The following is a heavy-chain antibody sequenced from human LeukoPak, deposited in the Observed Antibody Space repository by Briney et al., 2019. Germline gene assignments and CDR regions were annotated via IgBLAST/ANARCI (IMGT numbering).Heavy chain of an antibody. D-gene: IGHD3-10*01. CDR2: IYHSGST. CDR3: AGWFGELLSIFTY. J-gene: IGHJ4*02. Sequence: PSETLSLTCAVSGYSIRSGYYWGWIRQPPGKGLEWIGSIYHSGSTYYNPPLKSRVTISVDTSKNQFSLKLRSVTAADTAVYYCAGWFGELLSIFTYWGQGALVTVSS. V-gene: IGHV4-38-2*01. CDR1: GYSIRSGYY.